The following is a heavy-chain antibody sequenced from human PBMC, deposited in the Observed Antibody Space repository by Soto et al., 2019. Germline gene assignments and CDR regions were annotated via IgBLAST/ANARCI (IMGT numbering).Heavy chain of an antibody. D-gene: IGHD1-26*01. J-gene: IGHJ3*01. V-gene: IGHV3-74*03. CDR3: ARGDRGAFDL. CDR2: IHNDGSRT. CDR1: GLTFSYYW. Sequence: EVQLVESGGGLVQPGESLRLSCAASGLTFSYYWMHWVRQTPGKGLLWVSHIHNDGSRTTYADSVKGRFTISRDNARNTVYLQMNSLRDDDTAVYYCARGDRGAFDLWGQGTAVTVSS.